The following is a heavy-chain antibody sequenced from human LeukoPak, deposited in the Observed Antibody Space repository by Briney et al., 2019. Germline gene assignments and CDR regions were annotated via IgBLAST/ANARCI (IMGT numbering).Heavy chain of an antibody. CDR1: GFTFSSYA. J-gene: IGHJ4*02. CDR2: ISGSGGST. Sequence: GGSLRLSCAASGFTFSSYAMSWVRQAPGKGLEWVSAISGSGGSTYYADSVKGRFTISRDNSKNTLYLQMNSLGAEDTAVYYCAKDAGQLVRSIHFDYWGQGTLVTVSS. D-gene: IGHD6-13*01. V-gene: IGHV3-23*01. CDR3: AKDAGQLVRSIHFDY.